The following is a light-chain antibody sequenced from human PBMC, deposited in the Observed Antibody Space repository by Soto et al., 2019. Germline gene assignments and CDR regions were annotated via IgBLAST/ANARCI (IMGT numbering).Light chain of an antibody. CDR3: QQFGTSPWT. CDR1: QSVSSSY. V-gene: IGKV3-20*01. Sequence: EIVLTQSPGTLSLSPEEIATLSCRASQSVSSSYLAWYQQKPGQAPRLLIYGASSRATGIPDRFSGSGSGTDFTLTISRLEPEDFAVYYCQQFGTSPWTFGQGTKVEIK. CDR2: GAS. J-gene: IGKJ1*01.